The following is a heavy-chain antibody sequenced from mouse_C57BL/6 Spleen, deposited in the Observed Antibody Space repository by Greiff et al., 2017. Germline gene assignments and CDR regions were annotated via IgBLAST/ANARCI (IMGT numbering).Heavy chain of an antibody. Sequence: EVQLVESGGDLVKPGGSLKLSCAASGFTFSSYGMSWVRQTPDKRLEWVATISSGGSYTYYPDSVKGRFTISRDNAKNTLYLQMSSLKSEDPAMYYCARQAYYSNYWYFDVWGTGTTVTVSS. V-gene: IGHV5-6*01. D-gene: IGHD2-5*01. CDR2: ISSGGSYT. J-gene: IGHJ1*03. CDR3: ARQAYYSNYWYFDV. CDR1: GFTFSSYG.